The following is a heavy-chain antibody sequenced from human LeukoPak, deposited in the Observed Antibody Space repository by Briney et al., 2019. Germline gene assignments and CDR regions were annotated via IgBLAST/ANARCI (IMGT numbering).Heavy chain of an antibody. CDR1: GDTFSSYA. J-gene: IGHJ5*02. D-gene: IGHD2-8*01. CDR3: ARDRSNIVLMVYEENWFDP. V-gene: IGHV1-69*13. CDR2: IIPIFGTA. Sequence: ASVKVSCKASGDTFSSYAISWVRQAPGQGLEWMGGIIPIFGTANYAQKFQGRVTITADESTSTAYMELSSLRSEDTAVYYCARDRSNIVLMVYEENWFDPWGQGTLVTVSS.